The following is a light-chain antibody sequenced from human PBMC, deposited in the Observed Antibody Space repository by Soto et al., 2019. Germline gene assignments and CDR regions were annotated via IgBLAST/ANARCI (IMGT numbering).Light chain of an antibody. CDR2: QDR. V-gene: IGLV3-1*01. J-gene: IGLJ2*01. CDR3: QAWDSSNGVV. Sequence: SYELTQPPSVSVSPGQTASITCSGAKLGDKYACWYQQKPGQSPVLVIYQDRKRPSGIPERFSGSNSGNTATLTISGTQAMDEADYYCQAWDSSNGVVFGGGTKLTVL. CDR1: KLGDKY.